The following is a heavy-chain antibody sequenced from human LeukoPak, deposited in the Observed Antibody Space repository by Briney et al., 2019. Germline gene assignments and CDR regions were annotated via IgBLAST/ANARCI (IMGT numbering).Heavy chain of an antibody. CDR1: GFTFSDYY. CDR3: ARMRDFWSGYYNH. V-gene: IGHV3-11*06. Sequence: GGSLRLSCAASGFTFSDYYMSWIRQAPGKGLEWVSYISSSSSYTIYADSVKGRFTISRDNAKNSLYLQMISLRAEDTAVYYCARMRDFWSGYYNHWGQGTLVTVSS. CDR2: ISSSSSYT. D-gene: IGHD3-3*01. J-gene: IGHJ5*02.